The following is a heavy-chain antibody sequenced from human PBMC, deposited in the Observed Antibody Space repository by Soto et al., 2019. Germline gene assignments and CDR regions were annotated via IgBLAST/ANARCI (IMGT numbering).Heavy chain of an antibody. V-gene: IGHV2-5*02. Sequence: QITLKESGPTLVKPTQTFTLACTFSGFSLSTSGMGVGWIRQPPGKAREWLALIYWDDDKGYSPSLKSRLTSTKDTSKHPVALTITIRDPVDTATYYCAHYSSTSSFDYCGQGALVTVSS. CDR1: GFSLSTSGMG. J-gene: IGHJ4*02. CDR3: AHYSSTSSFDY. D-gene: IGHD6-13*01. CDR2: IYWDDDK.